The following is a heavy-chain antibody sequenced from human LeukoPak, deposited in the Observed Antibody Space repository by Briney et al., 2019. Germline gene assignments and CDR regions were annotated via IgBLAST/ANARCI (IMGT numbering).Heavy chain of an antibody. CDR3: ARVATMVRVPLDALDI. J-gene: IGHJ3*02. Sequence: GGSLRLSCAISGFTFSACELTWVRQAPGRGLEWVSYISRSGSTRYYADSVKGRFTISRDNAKNSLYLQMNSLRAEDTAVYYCARVATMVRVPLDALDIWGQGTMVSVSS. CDR1: GFTFSACE. CDR2: ISRSGSTR. D-gene: IGHD3-10*01. V-gene: IGHV3-48*03.